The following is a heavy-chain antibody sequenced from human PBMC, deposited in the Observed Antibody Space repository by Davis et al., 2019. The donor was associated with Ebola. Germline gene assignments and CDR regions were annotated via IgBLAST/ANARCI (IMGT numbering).Heavy chain of an antibody. CDR3: ARDWAYQLLGAGWFDP. J-gene: IGHJ5*02. D-gene: IGHD2-2*01. Sequence: ASVKVSCKASGYTFISYGFSWVRQAPGQGLEWMGWISAYNGNTNYVQKLQGRVTMTTDTSTSTAYMELRSLRSDDTAVYYCARDWAYQLLGAGWFDPWGQGTLVTVSS. CDR1: GYTFISYG. CDR2: ISAYNGNT. V-gene: IGHV1-18*04.